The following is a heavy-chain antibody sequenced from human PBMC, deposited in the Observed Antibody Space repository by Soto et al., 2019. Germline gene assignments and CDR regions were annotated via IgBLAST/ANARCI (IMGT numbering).Heavy chain of an antibody. V-gene: IGHV3-11*01. CDR1: GFTFSDYY. Sequence: WGSLRLSCAASGFTFSDYYVSWIRQAPGKGLEWVSYISSSGSTIYYADSVKGRFTISGDNAKNSLYLQMNSLRAEDTAVYYCARDASPSYCSSTSCYFPRFDPWGQGTLVTVSS. J-gene: IGHJ5*02. CDR2: ISSSGSTI. CDR3: ARDASPSYCSSTSCYFPRFDP. D-gene: IGHD2-2*01.